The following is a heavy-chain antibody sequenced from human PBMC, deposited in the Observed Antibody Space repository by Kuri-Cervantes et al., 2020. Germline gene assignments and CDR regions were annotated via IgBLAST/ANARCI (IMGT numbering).Heavy chain of an antibody. CDR1: GYTFTGYY. J-gene: IGHJ6*03. Sequence: ASVKVSCKASGYTFTGYYMHWVRQAPGQGLEWMGWINPNSGGTNYAQKLQGWVTMTRDTSISTAYMELSRLRSDDTAVYYCARSRGDYDFWSGYNNYYYYMDVWGKGTTVTVSS. V-gene: IGHV1-2*04. D-gene: IGHD3-3*01. CDR2: INPNSGGT. CDR3: ARSRGDYDFWSGYNNYYYYMDV.